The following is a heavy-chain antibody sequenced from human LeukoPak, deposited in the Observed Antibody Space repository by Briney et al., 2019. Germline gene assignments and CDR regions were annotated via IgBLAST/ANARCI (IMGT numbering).Heavy chain of an antibody. J-gene: IGHJ6*02. CDR2: ISYDGSNK. CDR1: GFTFSSYA. V-gene: IGHV3-30*04. CDR3: ARDPQHSMDV. Sequence: GGSLRLSCAASGFTFSSYAMHWVRQAPGKGLEWVAVISYDGSNKYYADSVKGRFTISRDDSKNTLYLQMNSLRAEDTAVYYCARDPQHSMDVWGQGTTITVSS. D-gene: IGHD5-18*01.